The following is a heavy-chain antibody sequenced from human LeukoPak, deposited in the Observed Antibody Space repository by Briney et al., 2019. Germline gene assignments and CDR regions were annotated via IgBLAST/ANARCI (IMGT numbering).Heavy chain of an antibody. CDR3: AKDLKGYYGSGSYPH. Sequence: GGSLRLSCAASGFTFSSYAMSWVRQAPGKGLEWVSAISGSGGSTFYTDSVKGRFTISRDSPKNTLYLQMNSLRAEDTAVYYCAKDLKGYYGSGSYPHWGQGTLVTVSS. CDR1: GFTFSSYA. CDR2: ISGSGGST. V-gene: IGHV3-23*01. D-gene: IGHD3-10*01. J-gene: IGHJ4*02.